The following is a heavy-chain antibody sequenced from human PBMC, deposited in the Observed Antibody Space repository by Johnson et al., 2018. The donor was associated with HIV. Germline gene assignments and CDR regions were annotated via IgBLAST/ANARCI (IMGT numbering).Heavy chain of an antibody. D-gene: IGHD5-24*01. J-gene: IGHJ3*02. CDR3: ARACRDGYTCEVYDI. CDR2: ISGSGGST. Sequence: VQLVESGGDLVQPGGSLRLSCAASGFTVSNNYVSWVRQAPGKGLEWVSVISGSGGSTYYADSVRGRFIISRDNSKNTLYLQMNSLRAEDTAVYYCARACRDGYTCEVYDIWGPGTMVTVSS. CDR1: GFTVSNNY. V-gene: IGHV3-66*01.